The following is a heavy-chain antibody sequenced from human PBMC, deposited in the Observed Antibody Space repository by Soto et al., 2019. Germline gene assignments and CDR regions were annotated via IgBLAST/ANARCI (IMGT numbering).Heavy chain of an antibody. V-gene: IGHV3-30*18. CDR1: GFTFSSYG. CDR3: AKDRIAVAGDYYYGMDV. Sequence: QVQLVESGGGVVQPGRSLRLSCAASGFTFSSYGMHWVREAPGKGLEWVAVISYDGSNKYYADSVKGRFTISRDNSKNTLYLQMNSLRADDTAVYYCAKDRIAVAGDYYYGMDVWGQGTTVTVSS. J-gene: IGHJ6*02. CDR2: ISYDGSNK. D-gene: IGHD6-19*01.